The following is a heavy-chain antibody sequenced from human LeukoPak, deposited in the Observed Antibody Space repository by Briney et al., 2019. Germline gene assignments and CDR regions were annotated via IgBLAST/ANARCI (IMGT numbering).Heavy chain of an antibody. CDR2: ISRGGDST. J-gene: IGHJ4*02. CDR1: GFTFSSYA. D-gene: IGHD5-12*01. CDR3: AKDGGYDFDY. V-gene: IGHV3-23*01. Sequence: GGSLRLSCAASGFTFSSYALTWVRQAPGKGLEWVSAISRGGDSTYYADSVKGRFTISRDNSKNTLYLQMNSLRAEDTAVYYCAKDGGYDFDYWGQGTPVTVSS.